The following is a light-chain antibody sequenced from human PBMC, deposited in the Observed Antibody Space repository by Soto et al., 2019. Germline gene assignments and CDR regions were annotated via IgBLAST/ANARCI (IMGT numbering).Light chain of an antibody. CDR3: QQSYSTPPEKT. CDR1: QSISSY. J-gene: IGKJ2*01. CDR2: ATS. Sequence: DIQMTQSPSSLSASVGDRVTITCRTSQSISSYLNWYQQKPGKAPKFLIYATSSLQSGVPSRFSGSGSGTDFTLTISILQPEDFATYYCQQSYSTPPEKTFGQGTKLEIK. V-gene: IGKV1-39*01.